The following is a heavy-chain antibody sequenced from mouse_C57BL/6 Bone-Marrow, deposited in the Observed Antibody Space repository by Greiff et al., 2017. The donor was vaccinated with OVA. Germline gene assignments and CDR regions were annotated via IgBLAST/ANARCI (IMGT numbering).Heavy chain of an antibody. CDR1: GFTFSDYY. Sequence: EVMLVESEGGLVQPGSSMKLSCTASGFTFSDYYMAWVRQVPEKGLEWVANINYDGSSTYYLDSLKGRFIISRDNAKNSLYLQMSSLKSEDTATYDGARDSSYDGSPFAYWGQGTLVTVSA. J-gene: IGHJ3*01. V-gene: IGHV5-16*01. CDR3: ARDSSYDGSPFAY. D-gene: IGHD2-3*01. CDR2: INYDGSST.